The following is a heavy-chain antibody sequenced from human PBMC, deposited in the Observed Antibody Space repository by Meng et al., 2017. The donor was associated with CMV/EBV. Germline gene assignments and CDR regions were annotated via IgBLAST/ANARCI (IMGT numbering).Heavy chain of an antibody. Sequence: GSLRLSCTVSGGSISSSNYYWGWIRQPPGKGLEWIGSISYTGSTYYNPSLKSRVTISVDTSKNQFSLNLSSVTAADTAVYYCARDYLIAAAGTNYYYGMDVWGQGTTVTVSS. J-gene: IGHJ6*02. V-gene: IGHV4-39*07. CDR1: GGSISSSNYY. D-gene: IGHD6-13*01. CDR3: ARDYLIAAAGTNYYYGMDV. CDR2: ISYTGST.